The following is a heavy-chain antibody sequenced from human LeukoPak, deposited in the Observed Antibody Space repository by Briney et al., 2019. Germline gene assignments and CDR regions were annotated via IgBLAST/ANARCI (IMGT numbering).Heavy chain of an antibody. Sequence: SETLSLTCTVSGGSISSSSYYWGWIRQPPGKGLEWIGSIYYSGSTYYNPSLKSRVTISVDTSKNQFSLKLSSVTAADTAVYYCARDLPRVTDFDYWGQGTLVTVSS. CDR2: IYYSGST. CDR3: ARDLPRVTDFDY. CDR1: GGSISSSSYY. J-gene: IGHJ4*02. V-gene: IGHV4-39*07. D-gene: IGHD2-21*02.